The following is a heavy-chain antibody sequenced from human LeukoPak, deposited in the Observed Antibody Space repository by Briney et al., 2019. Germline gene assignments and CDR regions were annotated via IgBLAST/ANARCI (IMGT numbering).Heavy chain of an antibody. V-gene: IGHV1-69*02. J-gene: IGHJ4*02. D-gene: IGHD3-22*01. Sequence: ASVKVSCKASGGTFISYTISWVGQAPGQGLEWMGRIVPILGIANYAQKFQGRVTITADKSTSTAYMQLSSLRSEDTAVYYCARGSGYFQFDYWGQGTLVTVSS. CDR2: IVPILGIA. CDR1: GGTFISYT. CDR3: ARGSGYFQFDY.